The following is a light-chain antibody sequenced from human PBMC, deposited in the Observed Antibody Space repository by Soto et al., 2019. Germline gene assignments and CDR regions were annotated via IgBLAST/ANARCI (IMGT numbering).Light chain of an antibody. V-gene: IGLV2-8*01. J-gene: IGLJ1*01. CDR3: SSYAGSNNLGV. Sequence: LTQPPSASGSPGQSVTISCTGTSSDDGGYNYVSWYQQHPGKAPKVMIYEVSKRPSGVPDRFSGSKSGNTASLTVSGLQAEDEADYYCSSYAGSNNLGVFGTGTKVTVL. CDR2: EVS. CDR1: SSDDGGYNY.